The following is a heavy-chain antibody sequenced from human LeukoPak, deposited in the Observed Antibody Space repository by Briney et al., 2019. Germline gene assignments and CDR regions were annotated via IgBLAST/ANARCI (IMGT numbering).Heavy chain of an antibody. CDR2: IIPIFGTA. CDR1: GGTFSSYA. J-gene: IGHJ4*02. D-gene: IGHD6-19*01. CDR3: ARGRNAYSSGWYPVDY. V-gene: IGHV1-69*13. Sequence: GASVKVSCNASGGTFSSYAISWVRQAPGQGLEWMGGIIPIFGTANYAQKFQGRVTITADESTSTAYMELSSLRSEDTAVYYCARGRNAYSSGWYPVDYWGQGTLVTVSS.